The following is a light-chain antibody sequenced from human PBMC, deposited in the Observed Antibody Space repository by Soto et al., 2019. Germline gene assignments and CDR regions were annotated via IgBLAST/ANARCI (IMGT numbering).Light chain of an antibody. CDR1: QSVTGDK. Sequence: EIVLTQSPGPLSLSPGNSAALSCRASQSVTGDKLAWYQQRPGQAPRLLIYGRSTRATDIPARLSGSGSGTDYTLTINRLEPEDFALYYCQQYGNSPFTFGQGTKLEI. J-gene: IGKJ2*01. V-gene: IGKV3-20*01. CDR3: QQYGNSPFT. CDR2: GRS.